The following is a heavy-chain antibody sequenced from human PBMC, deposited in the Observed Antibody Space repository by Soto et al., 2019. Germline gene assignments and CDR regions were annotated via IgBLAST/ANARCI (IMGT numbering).Heavy chain of an antibody. CDR3: AGLLGYWSGSNCRYHIDS. D-gene: IGHD2-2*03. J-gene: IGHJ4*02. Sequence: QITLKESGPTRIEHTQTLTLTCTFSGFSLSTIGVGVGWIRQPQRKALEWLALIYWDDDMRYSPSLRSRLTIAKDTSENQMGRTMTSMDPVDTATDYCAGLLGYWSGSNCRYHIDSWGQVTLVTGAS. V-gene: IGHV2-5*02. CDR1: GFSLSTIGVG. CDR2: IYWDDDM.